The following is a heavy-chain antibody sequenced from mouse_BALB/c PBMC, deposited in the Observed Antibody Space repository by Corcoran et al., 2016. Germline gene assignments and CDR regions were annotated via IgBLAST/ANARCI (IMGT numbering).Heavy chain of an antibody. CDR1: GYSFTGYY. D-gene: IGHD1-1*01. Sequence: EVQLQQSGPELVKPGASVKISCKASGYSFTGYYMHWVKQSHVKSLEWIGRINPYNGATSYNQNFKDKASLTVDKSSSTAYMELHSLTSEDSAVYYCARDYGSSPLYAMDYWGQGTSVTVSS. J-gene: IGHJ4*01. CDR2: INPYNGAT. V-gene: IGHV1-26*01. CDR3: ARDYGSSPLYAMDY.